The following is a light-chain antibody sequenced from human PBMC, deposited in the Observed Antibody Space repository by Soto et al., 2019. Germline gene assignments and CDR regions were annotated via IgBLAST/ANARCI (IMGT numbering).Light chain of an antibody. CDR1: QYINNW. J-gene: IGKJ1*01. V-gene: IGKV1-5*01. CDR3: QQYSDYSS. CDR2: DAS. Sequence: DIQMTQTPSSLSASVGDSLTITCRASQYINNWLAWYQQKPGKAPQLLISDASSLQSGVPSRFSGSGSGTEFTLTISSLRPEDFATYYCQQYSDYSSFGHGTKVDI.